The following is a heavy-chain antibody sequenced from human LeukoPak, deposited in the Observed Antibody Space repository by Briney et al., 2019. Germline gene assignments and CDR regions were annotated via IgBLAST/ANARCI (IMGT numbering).Heavy chain of an antibody. CDR1: GYSISSGYY. D-gene: IGHD1-26*01. J-gene: IGHJ3*02. Sequence: PSETLSLTCTVSGYSISSGYYWGWIRQPPGKGLEWIGSIYHSGSTYYNPSLKSRVTISVDTSKNQFSLKLSSVTAADTAVYYCARDNPPPIVGAADAFDIWGQGTMVTVSS. CDR2: IYHSGST. CDR3: ARDNPPPIVGAADAFDI. V-gene: IGHV4-38-2*02.